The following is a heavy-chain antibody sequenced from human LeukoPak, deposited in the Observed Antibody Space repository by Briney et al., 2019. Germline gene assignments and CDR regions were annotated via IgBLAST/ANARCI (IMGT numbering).Heavy chain of an antibody. CDR2: ISYDGSNK. CDR3: ARDGSWEPGAFDI. Sequence: PGGSLRLSCAASGFTFSSYAMHWVRQAPGKGLEWVAVISYDGSNKYYADSVKGRFTISRDNSKNTLYLQMNSLRAEDTAVYYCARDGSWEPGAFDIWGQGTMVTVSS. CDR1: GFTFSSYA. J-gene: IGHJ3*02. D-gene: IGHD1-26*01. V-gene: IGHV3-30-3*01.